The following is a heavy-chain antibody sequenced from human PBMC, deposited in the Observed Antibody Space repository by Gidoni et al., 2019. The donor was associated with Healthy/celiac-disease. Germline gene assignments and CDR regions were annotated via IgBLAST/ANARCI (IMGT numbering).Heavy chain of an antibody. J-gene: IGHJ6*03. Sequence: QVQLQQWGAGLLKPSEALSLTFPVLGCFFSVYFWLWYRPPPGKGLQWIGEINNSGSTNKNPSLKSRVTISVDTSKNQFSLKLSSVTAADTAVYYCAREGDYVWGSYRYTDSGYYYYMDVWGKGTTVTVSS. CDR3: AREGDYVWGSYRYTDSGYYYYMDV. D-gene: IGHD3-16*02. CDR2: INNSGST. V-gene: IGHV4-34*01. CDR1: GCFFSVYF.